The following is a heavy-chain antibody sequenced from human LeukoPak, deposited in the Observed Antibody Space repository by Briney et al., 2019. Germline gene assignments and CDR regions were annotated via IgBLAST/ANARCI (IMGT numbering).Heavy chain of an antibody. D-gene: IGHD3-10*01. Sequence: ASVKVSCKASGYTFTGYYMHWVRQAPGQGLEWMGWINPNSGGTNYAQKFQGRVTMTRDTSISTAYMELSRLRSDDTAVYYCARSGGSGSYYNSPGYWGQGTLVTVSS. V-gene: IGHV1-2*02. CDR2: INPNSGGT. CDR3: ARSGGSGSYYNSPGY. J-gene: IGHJ4*02. CDR1: GYTFTGYY.